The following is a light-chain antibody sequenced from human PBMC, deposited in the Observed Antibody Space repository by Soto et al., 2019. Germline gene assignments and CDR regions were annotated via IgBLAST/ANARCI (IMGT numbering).Light chain of an antibody. Sequence: QSALTQPPSASGSHGRSVTISCTGTSSEIGGYNLVSWYQQHPGKAPKLMIYEVSERPSGVPDRFSGSKSGNTASLTVSGLQAEDEADYYCSSHAGNNNWGVFGGGTKLTVL. J-gene: IGLJ3*02. CDR1: SSEIGGYNL. CDR2: EVS. CDR3: SSHAGNNNWGV. V-gene: IGLV2-8*01.